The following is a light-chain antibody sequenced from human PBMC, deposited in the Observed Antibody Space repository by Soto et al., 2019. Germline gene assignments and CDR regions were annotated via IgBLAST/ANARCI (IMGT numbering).Light chain of an antibody. CDR1: QSVSNNW. CDR3: QQYGTSPYS. CDR2: AAS. Sequence: EIVLTQSPDTLSLSPGERATLSCRASQSVSNNWLAWYQQKPGQAPRLLIYAASSRPGGIPDKFSCSGSWTDFTLTINTLEPEDFAVYYCQQYGTSPYSFAQGTKLEI. J-gene: IGKJ2*03. V-gene: IGKV3-20*01.